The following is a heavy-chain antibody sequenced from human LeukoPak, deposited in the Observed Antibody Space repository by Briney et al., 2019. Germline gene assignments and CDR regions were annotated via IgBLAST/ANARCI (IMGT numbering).Heavy chain of an antibody. CDR2: ISGSGGST. V-gene: IGHV3-23*01. CDR1: GFTFSSYA. J-gene: IGHJ6*02. Sequence: GGSLRLSCAASGFTFSSYAMSWVRQAPGKGLEWVSAISGSGGSTYYADSVKGRFTISRDNTKNSLYLQMFSLRAEDTAVYYCARVAFGLYVMDVWGQGTTVTVSS. CDR3: ARVAFGLYVMDV. D-gene: IGHD3-16*01.